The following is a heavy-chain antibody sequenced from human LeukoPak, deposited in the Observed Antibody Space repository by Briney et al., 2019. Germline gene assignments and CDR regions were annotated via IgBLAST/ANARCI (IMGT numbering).Heavy chain of an antibody. CDR1: GFTFSSYA. J-gene: IGHJ4*02. CDR2: ISGSGGST. Sequence: PGGSLRLSCAASGFTFSSYAMSWVRQAPGKGLEWVSAISGSGGSTYYADSVKGRFTISRDNSKNTLYLQMSSLRAEDTAVYYCARDHLSGAYCSGGSCYPDYWGQGTLVTVSS. V-gene: IGHV3-23*01. CDR3: ARDHLSGAYCSGGSCYPDY. D-gene: IGHD2-15*01.